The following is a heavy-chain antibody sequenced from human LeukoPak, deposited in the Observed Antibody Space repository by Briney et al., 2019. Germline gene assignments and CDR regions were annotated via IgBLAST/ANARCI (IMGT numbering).Heavy chain of an antibody. V-gene: IGHV3-74*01. CDR1: GFTFSSYW. Sequence: GGSLRLSCAASGFTFSSYWMHWVRQAPGKGLVWVSRINSDGSSTSYADSVKGRFTISRDNAKNTLYLQMNSLRAEDTAVYYCARAGGDYGDYGIDYWGQGTLVTVSS. D-gene: IGHD4-17*01. CDR2: INSDGSST. J-gene: IGHJ4*02. CDR3: ARAGGDYGDYGIDY.